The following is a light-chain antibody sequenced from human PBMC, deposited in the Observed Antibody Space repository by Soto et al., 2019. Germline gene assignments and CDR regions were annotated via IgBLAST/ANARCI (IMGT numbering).Light chain of an antibody. J-gene: IGKJ2*02. Sequence: EIVLTQSPGTLSLSPGERATLSCRASQSVSSSYLAWYQQKPGQAPRLLIYGASSRATGIPDRFSGSGSVTDFSLTISRLEPEDFEVYYCQQYGSSPCTFGQGTKLEIK. CDR2: GAS. CDR1: QSVSSSY. CDR3: QQYGSSPCT. V-gene: IGKV3-20*01.